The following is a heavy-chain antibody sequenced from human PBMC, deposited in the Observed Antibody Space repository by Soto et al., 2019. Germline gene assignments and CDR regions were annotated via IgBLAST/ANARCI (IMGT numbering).Heavy chain of an antibody. V-gene: IGHV4-31*02. Sequence: PSETLSLTXTVSGGSISSGGYYWSWIRQHPGKGLEWIGYIYYSGSTYYNPSLKSRVTISVDTSKNQFSLKLSSVTAADTAVYYCARDRGTTSTNWFDPWGQGTLVTVSS. CDR2: IYYSGST. CDR3: ARDRGTTSTNWFDP. D-gene: IGHD1-26*01. CDR1: GGSISSGGYY. J-gene: IGHJ5*02.